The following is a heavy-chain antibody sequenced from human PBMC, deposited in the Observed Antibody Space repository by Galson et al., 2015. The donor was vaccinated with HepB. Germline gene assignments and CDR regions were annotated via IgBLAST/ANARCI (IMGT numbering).Heavy chain of an antibody. J-gene: IGHJ4*02. CDR1: GGTFSSYA. D-gene: IGHD3-16*01. CDR2: IIPIFGTA. V-gene: IGHV1-69*13. Sequence: SVKVSCKASGGTFSSYAISWVRQAPGQGLEWIGGIIPIFGTANYAQKFQGRVTITADESTSTAYMELSSLRSEDTAVYYCASGSEGGNYFDYWGQGTLVTVSS. CDR3: ASGSEGGNYFDY.